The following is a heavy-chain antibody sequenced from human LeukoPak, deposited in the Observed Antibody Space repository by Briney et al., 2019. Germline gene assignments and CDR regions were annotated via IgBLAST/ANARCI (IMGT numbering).Heavy chain of an antibody. J-gene: IGHJ5*02. CDR1: GGSFSSYY. V-gene: IGHV4-59*01. CDR3: ARGSDSGYDGWFDP. Sequence: SETLSLTCTVSGGSFSSYYWSWLRQPPGKGLEWIGSISYIGSTKCNPSLKSRVTISVDTSKNQFSLKLSSVTAADTAVYYCARGSDSGYDGWFDPWGQGTLVTVSS. D-gene: IGHD5-12*01. CDR2: ISYIGST.